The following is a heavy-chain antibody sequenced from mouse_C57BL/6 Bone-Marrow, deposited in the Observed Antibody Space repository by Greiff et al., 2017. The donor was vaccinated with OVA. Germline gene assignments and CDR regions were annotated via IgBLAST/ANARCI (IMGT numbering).Heavy chain of an antibody. Sequence: VKLQESGPGLVQPSQSLSITCTVSGFSLTSYGVHWVRQSPGKGLEWLGVIWRGGSTDYNAAFMSRLSITKDNSKSQVFFKMNSLQADDTAIYYCAKGLWLRRVFAYWGQGTLVTVSA. CDR1: GFSLTSYG. V-gene: IGHV2-5*01. D-gene: IGHD2-2*01. CDR2: IWRGGST. CDR3: AKGLWLRRVFAY. J-gene: IGHJ3*01.